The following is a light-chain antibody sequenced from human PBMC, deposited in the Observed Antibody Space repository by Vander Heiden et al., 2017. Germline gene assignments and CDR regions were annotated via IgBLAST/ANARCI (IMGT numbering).Light chain of an antibody. J-gene: IGLJ2*01. CDR1: SSDVGGYNY. Sequence: QSALTQPASVSGSPGQSITISCTGTSSDVGGYNYVSWYQQHPGKATKLMIYDVSNRPSGVSNRFSGSKSGNTASRTISGLQAEDEADYYCSSHTSSSTLVFGGGTKLTVL. V-gene: IGLV2-14*01. CDR2: DVS. CDR3: SSHTSSSTLV.